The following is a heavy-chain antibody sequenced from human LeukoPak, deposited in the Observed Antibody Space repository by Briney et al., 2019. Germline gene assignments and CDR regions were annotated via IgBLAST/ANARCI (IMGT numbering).Heavy chain of an antibody. CDR3: AIGTVTSLFDY. CDR2: ISSSSSTI. V-gene: IGHV3-48*01. D-gene: IGHD4-11*01. CDR1: GFTFSSYS. Sequence: GGSLRLSCAASGFTFSSYSMNWVRQAPGKGLEWVSYISSSSSTIYYADSVKGRFTISRDNAKNSLYLQMNSLRAEDTAVYYCAIGTVTSLFDYWGQGTLVTVS. J-gene: IGHJ4*02.